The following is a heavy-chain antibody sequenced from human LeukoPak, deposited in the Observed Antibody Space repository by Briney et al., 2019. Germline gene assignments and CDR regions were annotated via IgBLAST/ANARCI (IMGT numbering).Heavy chain of an antibody. Sequence: GMSLRLSCAASGFTFSSYGMHWVRQAPGKGLEWVAIISYDGNNQWYGDSVKGRFTISRDNSKNTVYLQMNSLRAEDTAVYYCAKDNGGNVVAGRNWLDPWGQGTLVSVSS. CDR2: ISYDGNNQ. D-gene: IGHD2-15*01. CDR3: AKDNGGNVVAGRNWLDP. J-gene: IGHJ5*02. V-gene: IGHV3-30*18. CDR1: GFTFSSYG.